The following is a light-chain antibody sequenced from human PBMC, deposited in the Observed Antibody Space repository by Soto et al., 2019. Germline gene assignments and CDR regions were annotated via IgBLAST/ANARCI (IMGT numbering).Light chain of an antibody. CDR3: QQSYSTLWT. CDR2: SAF. Sequence: DIQMTQSPSSLSASVGDRVTITCRASQDISNYLNWYQQKPGKAPKLLIYSAFTLQSGVPSRFSGSGSGTDFTLTISSLQPEDFAIYYCQQSYSTLWTFGQGTKVEIK. J-gene: IGKJ1*01. CDR1: QDISNY. V-gene: IGKV1-39*01.